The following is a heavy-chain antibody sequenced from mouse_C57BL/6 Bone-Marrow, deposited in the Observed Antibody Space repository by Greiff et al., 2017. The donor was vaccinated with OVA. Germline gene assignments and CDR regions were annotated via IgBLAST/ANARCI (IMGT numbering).Heavy chain of an antibody. V-gene: IGHV1-81*01. CDR2: IYPRSGNT. J-gene: IGHJ3*01. CDR1: GYTFTSYG. D-gene: IGHD1-1*01. Sequence: QVQLQQSGAELARPGASVKLSCKASGYTFTSYGISWVKQRTGQGLEWIGEIYPRSGNTYYNEKFKGKATLTADKYSSTAYMELRSLTSEDSAVYFCARPYLYYYGRSWFAYWGQGTLVTVSA. CDR3: ARPYLYYYGRSWFAY.